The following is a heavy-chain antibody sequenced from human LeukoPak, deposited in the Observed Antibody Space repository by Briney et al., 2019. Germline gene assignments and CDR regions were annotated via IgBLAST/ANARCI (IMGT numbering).Heavy chain of an antibody. Sequence: GGSLRLSCAASGFTFSNYEMHWVRRAPGKGLEWVSYISSGGSTVYYADSVKGRFTVSRDNAKNSLYLQMSSPRAEDTAVYYCARGDSFVEYWGQGTLVSVSS. J-gene: IGHJ4*02. CDR1: GFTFSNYE. V-gene: IGHV3-48*03. CDR3: ARGDSFVEY. CDR2: ISSGGSTV. D-gene: IGHD3-10*01.